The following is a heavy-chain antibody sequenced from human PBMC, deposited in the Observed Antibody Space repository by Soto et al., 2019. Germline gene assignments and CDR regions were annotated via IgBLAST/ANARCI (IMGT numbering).Heavy chain of an antibody. CDR2: ISGSGGST. Sequence: PGGSLRLSCAASGFTFSSYAMSWVRQAPGKGLEWVSAISGSGGSTYYADSVKGRFTISRDNSKNTLYLQMNSLRAEDTAVYYCAAVRGYSYGTIDYWGQGTLVTVSS. D-gene: IGHD5-18*01. V-gene: IGHV3-23*01. CDR3: AAVRGYSYGTIDY. CDR1: GFTFSSYA. J-gene: IGHJ4*02.